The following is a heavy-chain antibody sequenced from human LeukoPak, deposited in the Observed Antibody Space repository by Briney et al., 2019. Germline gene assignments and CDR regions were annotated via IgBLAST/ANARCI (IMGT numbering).Heavy chain of an antibody. Sequence: SETLSLTCAVYGESFSVYFWSWIRQPPGKGLEWIGEINHSGYTNYNPSLKSRVTISVDTSKKQFSLRLNSVTAADTAVYDCAREAIVVVPAAIGQDDYYYYYMDVWGKGTTVTVSS. D-gene: IGHD2-2*01. V-gene: IGHV4-34*01. J-gene: IGHJ6*03. CDR1: GESFSVYF. CDR2: INHSGYT. CDR3: AREAIVVVPAAIGQDDYYYYYMDV.